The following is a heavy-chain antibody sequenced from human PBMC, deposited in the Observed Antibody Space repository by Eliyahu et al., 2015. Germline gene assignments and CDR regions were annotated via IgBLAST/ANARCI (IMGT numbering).Heavy chain of an antibody. Sequence: QVTLKESGPALVKPTQTLTLTCTFSGFSLSTSGMRVSWIRQPPGKALXWLARIDWDDDKFYSTSLKTRLTISKDXSKXQVVLTMTNMDPVDTATYYCARAYDYRGFDPWGQGTLVTVSS. CDR1: GFSLSTSGMR. V-gene: IGHV2-70*04. CDR3: ARAYDYRGFDP. J-gene: IGHJ5*02. CDR2: IDWDDDK. D-gene: IGHD4-11*01.